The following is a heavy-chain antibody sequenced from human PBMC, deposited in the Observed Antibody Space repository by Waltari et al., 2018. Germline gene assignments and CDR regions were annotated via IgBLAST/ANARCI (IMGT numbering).Heavy chain of an antibody. Sequence: QVQLQESGPGLVKPSQTLSLTCTVSGGSISSGSYYWSWIRQPAGKGLEWIGYIYTSGSTNYNPSLKSRVTISVDTSKNQFSLKLSSVTAADTAVHYCARGYCSGGSCYLRHWFDPWGQGTLVTVSS. CDR2: IYTSGST. D-gene: IGHD2-15*01. CDR3: ARGYCSGGSCYLRHWFDP. J-gene: IGHJ5*02. V-gene: IGHV4-61*09. CDR1: GGSISSGSYY.